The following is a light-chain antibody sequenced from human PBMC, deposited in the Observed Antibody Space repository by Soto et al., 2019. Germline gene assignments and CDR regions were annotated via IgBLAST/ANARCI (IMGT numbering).Light chain of an antibody. CDR2: GAS. V-gene: IGKV3-15*01. J-gene: IGKJ3*01. Sequence: EIVMTQSPATLSVSPGERATLSCRASQSVSSNLAWYQQKPGQAPRLLIYGASTRATGLPARFSGSGSGTEFTLTISRLQSEDFAVYYCQQYNSWPFTFGPVTKVDIK. CDR3: QQYNSWPFT. CDR1: QSVSSN.